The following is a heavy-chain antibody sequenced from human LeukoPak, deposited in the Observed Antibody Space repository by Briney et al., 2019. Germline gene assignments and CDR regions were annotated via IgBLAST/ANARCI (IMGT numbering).Heavy chain of an antibody. CDR3: ARLKAVAGPHYYFDY. Sequence: GGSLRLFCAASGLTFSNYAMHWVRQAPDKGLEWVAVISYDGSNKDYADSVKGRFTISRDDSKNTLFLQMNSLRIHDTAVYYCARLKAVAGPHYYFDYWGQGTLVTVSS. V-gene: IGHV3-30*04. CDR1: GLTFSNYA. CDR2: ISYDGSNK. D-gene: IGHD6-19*01. J-gene: IGHJ4*02.